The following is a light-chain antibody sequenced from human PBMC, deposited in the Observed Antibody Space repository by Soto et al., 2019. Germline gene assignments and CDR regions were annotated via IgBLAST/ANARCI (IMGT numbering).Light chain of an antibody. CDR1: QSVSSN. Sequence: EIVMTQXPATLSVSPGERATLSCSASQSVSSNLAWYQQKPGQAPRLLIDGASTRATGIPARFSGSGSGTEFTLTISSLQSGDFAVYYCQQYNNWPTITFGQGTRLEIK. J-gene: IGKJ5*01. CDR2: GAS. CDR3: QQYNNWPTIT. V-gene: IGKV3D-15*01.